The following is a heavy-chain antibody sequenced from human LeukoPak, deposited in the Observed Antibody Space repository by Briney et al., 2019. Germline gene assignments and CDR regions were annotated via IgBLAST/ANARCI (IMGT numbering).Heavy chain of an antibody. CDR3: AKAGCSSTSCYYWFDP. CDR2: ISWNSGSI. V-gene: IGHV3-9*01. CDR1: GFTFDDYA. D-gene: IGHD2-2*01. J-gene: IGHJ5*02. Sequence: GGSWSFSCAASGFTFDDYAMHWVRQGPGKGLEWVSGISWNSGSIGYADSVKGRFTISRDNAKNSLYLQMNSLRAEDTALYYCAKAGCSSTSCYYWFDPWGQGTLVTVSS.